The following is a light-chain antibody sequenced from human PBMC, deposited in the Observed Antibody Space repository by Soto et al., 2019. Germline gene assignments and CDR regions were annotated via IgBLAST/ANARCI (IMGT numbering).Light chain of an antibody. CDR2: DVN. Sequence: QSVLTXPPSASGSPGQSVTISCTGTSSDVGGYIFVSWYQQHPGKVPKLIIYDVNKRPSGVPDRFSGSKYGNTASLTVSGLQAEDEGDYYCVSFAGGTYVFGTGTKVTVL. CDR3: VSFAGGTYV. J-gene: IGLJ1*01. CDR1: SSDVGGYIF. V-gene: IGLV2-8*01.